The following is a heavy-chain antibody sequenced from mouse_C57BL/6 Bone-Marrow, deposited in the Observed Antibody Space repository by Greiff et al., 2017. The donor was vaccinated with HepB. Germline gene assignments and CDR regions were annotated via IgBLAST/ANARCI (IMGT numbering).Heavy chain of an antibody. CDR1: GFNIKDSY. J-gene: IGHJ4*01. CDR3: ARSYCYYVFLYAMDY. Sequence: VQLKESGAELVKPGASVKLSCKASGFNIKDSYMHWVKQRTEQGLEWIGRIDPEDGETKYAPKFQGKATITADTSSNTAYLPLSTLTSEYTAVYYCARSYCYYVFLYAMDYWGQGTSVTVSS. CDR2: IDPEDGET. D-gene: IGHD2-12*01. V-gene: IGHV14-2*01.